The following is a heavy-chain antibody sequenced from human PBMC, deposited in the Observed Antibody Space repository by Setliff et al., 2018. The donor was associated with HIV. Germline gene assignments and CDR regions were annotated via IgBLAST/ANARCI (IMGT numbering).Heavy chain of an antibody. CDR1: GGSISSGSYY. J-gene: IGHJ6*03. V-gene: IGHV4-61*09. Sequence: KTSETLSLTCTVSGGSISSGSYYWGWIRQPAGKGLEWIGHIYTSGNTNHNPSLKSRVTISVDTSENQFSLKLSSVTAADTAVYYCARGNSRRLRVHYYYYYMDVWGKGTTVTVSS. CDR2: IYTSGNT. CDR3: ARGNSRRLRVHYYYYYMDV. D-gene: IGHD4-17*01.